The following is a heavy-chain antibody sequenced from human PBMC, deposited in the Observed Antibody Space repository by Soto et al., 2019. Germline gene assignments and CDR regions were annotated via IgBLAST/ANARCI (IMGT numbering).Heavy chain of an antibody. D-gene: IGHD1-26*01. J-gene: IGHJ4*02. CDR2: IWSDGNNK. CDR3: ARAQNSSGNYSPFAY. V-gene: IGHV3-33*01. CDR1: GFTFSNYG. Sequence: PGGSLRLSCAAPGFTFSNYGMHWVRQAPGKGLEWVALIWSDGNNKYYADSVKGRFTVSRDNSKNTLYLQMNSLRAEDTAVYYCARAQNSSGNYSPFAYWGQGTLVTVSS.